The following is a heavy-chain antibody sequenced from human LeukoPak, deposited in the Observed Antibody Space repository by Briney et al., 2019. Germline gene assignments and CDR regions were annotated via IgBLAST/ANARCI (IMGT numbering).Heavy chain of an antibody. CDR3: VRGGARAALDI. CDR1: GFTVSSTY. V-gene: IGHV3-53*01. CDR2: IFSGGSI. D-gene: IGHD3-10*01. Sequence: PGGSLRLSCAASGFTVSSTYMNWVRQAPGKGLEWVSAIFSGGSIHYAGSVRGRFTISRDNSKNTLYLQMNSLRAEDTAVYYCVRGGARAALDIWGQGTLVTVST. J-gene: IGHJ3*02.